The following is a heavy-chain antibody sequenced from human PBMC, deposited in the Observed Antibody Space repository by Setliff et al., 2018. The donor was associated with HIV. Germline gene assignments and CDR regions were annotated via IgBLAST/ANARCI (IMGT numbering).Heavy chain of an antibody. Sequence: PSETLSLTCTVSGGSISSGSHYWNWVRQSAGKGLEWIGRIYSSGSTNYNPSLNSRVSISVDTSKNQFSLKLNSVTAADTAVYFCARDKGGTYDVMYYYYYMDVWGKGTTVTVSS. D-gene: IGHD1-26*01. J-gene: IGHJ6*03. CDR2: IYSSGST. CDR3: ARDKGGTYDVMYYYYYMDV. CDR1: GGSISSGSHY. V-gene: IGHV4-61*02.